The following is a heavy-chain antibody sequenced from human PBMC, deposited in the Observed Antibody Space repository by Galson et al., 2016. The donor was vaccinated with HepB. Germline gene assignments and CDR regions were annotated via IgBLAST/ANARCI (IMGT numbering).Heavy chain of an antibody. Sequence: SVKVSCKASGYTFISYNMHWVRQAPGQGLEWVGIINPGTGSANYAQKFQGRVTITRDTSTTTVYMELSSLRSEDTAVYYCARIGREISVVQGVTKYHYYGMDVWGKGTTVTVSS. CDR2: INPGTGSA. CDR3: ARIGREISVVQGVTKYHYYGMDV. D-gene: IGHD3-10*01. V-gene: IGHV1-46*03. J-gene: IGHJ6*04. CDR1: GYTFISYN.